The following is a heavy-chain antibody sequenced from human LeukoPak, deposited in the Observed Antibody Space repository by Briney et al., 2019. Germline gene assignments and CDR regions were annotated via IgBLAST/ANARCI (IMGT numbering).Heavy chain of an antibody. Sequence: GGSLRLSCAASGFTFSSYWMHWVRQAPGKGLVWVSRINSDGSSTSYADSVKGRFTISRDNAKNTLYLQMNSLRAEDTAVYYCARAVKWELQYYFDYWGQGTLVTVSS. CDR3: ARAVKWELQYYFDY. D-gene: IGHD1-26*01. CDR2: INSDGSST. J-gene: IGHJ4*02. V-gene: IGHV3-74*01. CDR1: GFTFSSYW.